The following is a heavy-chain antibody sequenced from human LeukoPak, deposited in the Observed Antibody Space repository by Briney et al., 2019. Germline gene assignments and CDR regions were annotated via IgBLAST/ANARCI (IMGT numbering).Heavy chain of an antibody. V-gene: IGHV1-18*01. Sequence: ASVKVSCKASGYTFTSYGISWVRQAPGQGLEWMGWISAYNGNTNYAQKLQGRVTMTTDTSTSTAYMELRSLRSDDTAVYYCARDPPYCSSTSCHDYWGQGTLVTVSS. CDR1: GYTFTSYG. CDR2: ISAYNGNT. D-gene: IGHD2-2*01. CDR3: ARDPPYCSSTSCHDY. J-gene: IGHJ4*02.